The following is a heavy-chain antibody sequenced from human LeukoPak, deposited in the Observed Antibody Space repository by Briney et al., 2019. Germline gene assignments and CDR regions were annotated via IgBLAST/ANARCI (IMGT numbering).Heavy chain of an antibody. CDR1: GFTFSSYA. Sequence: GGALRLSCAASGFTFSSYAMSWVRQAPGKGLEWVSIMYTGGDTYYADSVKGRFTISRDNSKNTLDLQMNSLRAEDTAVYYCAREGGRDYGDYLSYWRQGTLVTVSS. V-gene: IGHV3-66*01. J-gene: IGHJ4*02. D-gene: IGHD4-17*01. CDR3: AREGGRDYGDYLSY. CDR2: MYTGGDT.